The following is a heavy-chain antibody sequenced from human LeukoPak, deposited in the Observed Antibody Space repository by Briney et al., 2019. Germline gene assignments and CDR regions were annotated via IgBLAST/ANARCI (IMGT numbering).Heavy chain of an antibody. CDR3: AKARNSDYRFGFDI. D-gene: IGHD4-11*01. Sequence: PGGSLRLSCAASGFTFSSYAMSWVRQAPGKGLEWVSEISGSGGSTYYADSVKGRFTISRDNSKNTLYLQMSSLRVEDTAVYYCAKARNSDYRFGFDIWGQGTMVTVSS. CDR2: ISGSGGST. V-gene: IGHV3-23*01. CDR1: GFTFSSYA. J-gene: IGHJ3*02.